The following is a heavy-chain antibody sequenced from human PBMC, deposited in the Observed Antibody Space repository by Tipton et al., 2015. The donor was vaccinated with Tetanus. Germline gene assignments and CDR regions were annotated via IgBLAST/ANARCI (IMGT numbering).Heavy chain of an antibody. V-gene: IGHV4-34*01. D-gene: IGHD2-15*01. CDR3: ARERNVGVSVRDGLDV. J-gene: IGHJ6*02. CDR1: GGSFRGYY. CDR2: INHSGGI. Sequence: LRLSCAVDGGSFRGYYWTWIRQSPGKGLVWIGQINHSGGISYISSLKGRVTISLDTSKNQFSLRLRSVTAADAAVYYCARERNVGVSVRDGLDVWGQGTTVTVSS.